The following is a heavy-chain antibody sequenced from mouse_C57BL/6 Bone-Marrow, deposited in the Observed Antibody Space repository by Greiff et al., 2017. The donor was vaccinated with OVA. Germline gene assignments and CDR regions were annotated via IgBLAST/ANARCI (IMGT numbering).Heavy chain of an antibody. J-gene: IGHJ1*03. CDR3: AKNWDCNYSPIWYFDV. D-gene: IGHD2-1*01. CDR1: GFSLTSYG. CDR2: IWSGGST. V-gene: IGHV2-4*01. Sequence: VKLVESGPGLVQPSQSLSITCTVSGFSLTSYGVHWVRQPPGKGLEWLGVIWSGGSTDYNAAFISRLSISKDNSKSQVFFKMNSLQADDTAIYYCAKNWDCNYSPIWYFDVWGTGTTVTVSS.